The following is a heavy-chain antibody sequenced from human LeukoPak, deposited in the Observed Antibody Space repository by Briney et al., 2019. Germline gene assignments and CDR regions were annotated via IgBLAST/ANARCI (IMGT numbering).Heavy chain of an antibody. D-gene: IGHD3-9*01. Sequence: GGSLRLSCAASGFTFSSYSMNWVRQAPGEGLEWVSSIDSTGSHIFYADSLKGRFTISRDNAKNALYLQMNSLRVEDTAVYYCVRDWDHFDFDSWGQGTLVTVSS. CDR3: VRDWDHFDFDS. CDR2: IDSTGSHI. J-gene: IGHJ5*01. V-gene: IGHV3-21*01. CDR1: GFTFSSYS.